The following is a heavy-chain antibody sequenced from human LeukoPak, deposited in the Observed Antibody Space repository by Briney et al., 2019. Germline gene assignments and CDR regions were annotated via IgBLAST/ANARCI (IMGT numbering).Heavy chain of an antibody. J-gene: IGHJ4*02. Sequence: AGGSLRLSCAASGFTFSSYSMNWVRQAPGKGLEWVSSISSSSNYIYYADSIKGRFTTSRDNAKNSLYLQMNSLRAEDTAVYYCARSADRSGYFREITLYYFDYWGQGTLVTVSS. CDR1: GFTFSSYS. CDR2: ISSSSNYI. D-gene: IGHD3-22*01. CDR3: ARSADRSGYFREITLYYFDY. V-gene: IGHV3-21*04.